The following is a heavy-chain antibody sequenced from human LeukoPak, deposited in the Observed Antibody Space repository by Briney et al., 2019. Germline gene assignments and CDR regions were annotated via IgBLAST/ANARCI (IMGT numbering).Heavy chain of an antibody. V-gene: IGHV3-11*06. CDR3: ARGAATNLSPSDY. CDR2: ISSSSSYT. J-gene: IGHJ4*02. D-gene: IGHD3-16*02. Sequence: GESLRLSCAASGFTFSDYYMSWIRQAPGKGLEWVSYISSSSSYTNYADSVKGRFTISRDNAKNSLYLQMNSLRAEDTAIYYCARGAATNLSPSDYWGQGTLVTVSS. CDR1: GFTFSDYY.